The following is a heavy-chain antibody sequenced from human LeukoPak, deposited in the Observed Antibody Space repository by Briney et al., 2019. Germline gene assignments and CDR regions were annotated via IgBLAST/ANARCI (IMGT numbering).Heavy chain of an antibody. D-gene: IGHD3-22*01. J-gene: IGHJ3*02. V-gene: IGHV4-39*01. CDR1: GGSISSISYY. CDR3: ARQRYYDSSGFDAFDI. Sequence: SETLSLTCTVSGGSISSISYYWGWIRQPPGKGLEWIGSIYYSGSTYYNPSLKSRVTISVDTSKNQFSLKLSSVTAADTAVYYCARQRYYDSSGFDAFDIWGQGTMVTVSS. CDR2: IYYSGST.